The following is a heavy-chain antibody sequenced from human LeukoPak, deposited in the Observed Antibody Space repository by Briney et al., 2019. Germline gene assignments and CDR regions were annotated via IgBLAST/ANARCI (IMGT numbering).Heavy chain of an antibody. CDR2: ISGSGGST. D-gene: IGHD2-21*02. CDR3: AKAPYCGGDCYSQPFDY. J-gene: IGHJ4*02. V-gene: IGHV3-23*01. CDR1: GFTFSSYA. Sequence: SGGSLRLSCAASGFTFSSYAMSWVRQAPGKGLEWVSAISGSGGSTYYADSVKGRFTISRDNSKNTLYLQMNSLRAEDTAVYYCAKAPYCGGDCYSQPFDYWGQGTLVTVS.